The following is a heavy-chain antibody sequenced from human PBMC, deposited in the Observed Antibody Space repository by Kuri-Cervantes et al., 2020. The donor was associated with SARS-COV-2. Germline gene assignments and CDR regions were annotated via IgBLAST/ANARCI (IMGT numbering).Heavy chain of an antibody. CDR3: ARDRGDFWSGYYASTWLDY. Sequence: GESLKISCAASGFTFSNYWMHWVRQAPGKGLVWVSRISYDGTITNYADSVKGRFTISRDNAKNTLYLEMHSLRDEDTAVYYCARDRGDFWSGYYASTWLDYWGQGTLVTVSS. CDR2: ISYDGTIT. D-gene: IGHD3-3*01. V-gene: IGHV3-74*01. J-gene: IGHJ4*02. CDR1: GFTFSNYW.